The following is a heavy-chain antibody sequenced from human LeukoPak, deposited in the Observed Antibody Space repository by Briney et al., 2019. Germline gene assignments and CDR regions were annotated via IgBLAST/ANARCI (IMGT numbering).Heavy chain of an antibody. J-gene: IGHJ4*02. CDR1: GFKFFTFA. CDR3: AVDN. CDR2: ISYDGSNK. V-gene: IGHV3-30-3*01. Sequence: GGSLRLSCEASGFKFFTFAMHWVRRAPGKGLEWVAIISYDGSNKYYGDSVKGRFTISRDNSKNTVHLQLTRVRPDDAGVYGSAVDNWGQGTLVTVSS. D-gene: IGHD6-19*01.